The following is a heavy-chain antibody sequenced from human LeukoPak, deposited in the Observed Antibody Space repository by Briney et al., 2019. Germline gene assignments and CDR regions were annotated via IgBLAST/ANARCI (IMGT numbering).Heavy chain of an antibody. D-gene: IGHD5-12*01. Sequence: SETLSLTCAVYGGSFSGYYWSWLRQPPGKGLEWIGEINHRGSTNYNPSLKSRVTISVDTSKNQFSLKLSSVTAADTAVYYCARGSRGYSGYAVGKLDYWGQGTLVTVSS. CDR1: GGSFSGYY. J-gene: IGHJ4*02. V-gene: IGHV4-34*01. CDR3: ARGSRGYSGYAVGKLDY. CDR2: INHRGST.